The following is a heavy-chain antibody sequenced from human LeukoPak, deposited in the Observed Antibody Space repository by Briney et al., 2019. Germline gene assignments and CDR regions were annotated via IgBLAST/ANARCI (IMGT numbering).Heavy chain of an antibody. D-gene: IGHD3-10*01. V-gene: IGHV3-30*04. J-gene: IGHJ5*02. CDR3: ARDRLWFGELVAGCWFDP. Sequence: GGSLRLSCAASGFTFSSYAMHWVRQAPGKGLEWVAVISYDGSNKYYADSVKGRFTISRDNSKNTLYLQMNSLRAEDMAVYYCARDRLWFGELVAGCWFDPWGQGTLVTVSS. CDR2: ISYDGSNK. CDR1: GFTFSSYA.